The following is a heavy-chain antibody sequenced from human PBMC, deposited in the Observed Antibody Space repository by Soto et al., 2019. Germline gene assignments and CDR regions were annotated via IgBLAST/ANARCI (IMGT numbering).Heavy chain of an antibody. J-gene: IGHJ5*02. CDR2: IYYSGST. CDR1: GGSVSSGSYY. V-gene: IGHV4-61*01. Sequence: SETLSLTCTVSGGSVSSGSYYWSWIRQPPGKGLEWIGYIYYSGSTNYNPSLKSRVTISVDTSKNQFSLKLSSVTAADTAVYYCARGEFVVVPAAISWFDPWGQGTLVTVSS. CDR3: ARGEFVVVPAAISWFDP. D-gene: IGHD2-2*01.